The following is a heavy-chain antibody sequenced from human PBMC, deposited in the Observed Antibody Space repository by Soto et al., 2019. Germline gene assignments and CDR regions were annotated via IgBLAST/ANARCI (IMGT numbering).Heavy chain of an antibody. Sequence: GASVKVSCKASGGTFSSYTISWVRQAPGQGLEWMGRIIPILGIANYAQKFQGRVTITADKSTSTAYMELSSLRSEDTAVYYCASLVPAAIMVDAFDIWGQGTMVSVSS. J-gene: IGHJ3*02. V-gene: IGHV1-69*02. CDR1: GGTFSSYT. CDR2: IIPILGIA. CDR3: ASLVPAAIMVDAFDI. D-gene: IGHD2-2*01.